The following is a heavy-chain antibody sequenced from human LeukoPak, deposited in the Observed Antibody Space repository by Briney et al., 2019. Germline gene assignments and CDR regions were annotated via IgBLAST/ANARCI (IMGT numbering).Heavy chain of an antibody. Sequence: GGSLRLSCAASGFTFSSYAMHWVRQAPGKGLEWVAVISYDGSNKYYADSVKGRFTISRDNSKNTLYLQMNSLRAEDTAVYYCAKGIQLWLQSAFDIWGQGTMVTVSS. CDR1: GFTFSSYA. V-gene: IGHV3-30*04. CDR3: AKGIQLWLQSAFDI. J-gene: IGHJ3*02. D-gene: IGHD5-18*01. CDR2: ISYDGSNK.